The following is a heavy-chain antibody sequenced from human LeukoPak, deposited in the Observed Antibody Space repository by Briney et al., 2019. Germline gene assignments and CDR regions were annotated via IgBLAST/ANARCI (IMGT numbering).Heavy chain of an antibody. D-gene: IGHD3-16*02. CDR2: IYPGDSDT. CDR3: ARHIGDYDYVWGSYRYPCYFDY. V-gene: IGHV5-51*01. CDR1: GYSFTSYW. J-gene: IGHJ4*02. Sequence: GESLKISCKGSGYSFTSYWIGWVRQMPGKGLEWMGIIYPGDSDTRYSPSFQGQVTLSADKSISTAYLQWSSLKASDTAMYYCARHIGDYDYVWGSYRYPCYFDYWGQGTLVTVSS.